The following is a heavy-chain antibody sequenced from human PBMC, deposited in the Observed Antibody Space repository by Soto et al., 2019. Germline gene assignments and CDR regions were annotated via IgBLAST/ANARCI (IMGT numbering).Heavy chain of an antibody. Sequence: SETLSLTCTVSGGSISSGDYYWSWIRQPPGKGLEWIGYIYYSGSTYYNPSLKSRVTISVDTPKNQFSLKLSSVTAADTAVYYCARRSRTGYYFDYWGQGALVTVSS. D-gene: IGHD1-1*01. CDR3: ARRSRTGYYFDY. CDR2: IYYSGST. V-gene: IGHV4-30-4*01. J-gene: IGHJ4*02. CDR1: GGSISSGDYY.